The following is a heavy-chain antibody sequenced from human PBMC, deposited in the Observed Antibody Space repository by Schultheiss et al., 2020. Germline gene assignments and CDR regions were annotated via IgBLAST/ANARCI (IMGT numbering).Heavy chain of an antibody. V-gene: IGHV4-34*01. J-gene: IGHJ5*02. CDR1: GDSISSYY. CDR2: INHSGST. CDR3: ARGDSSSWHPSNWFDP. D-gene: IGHD6-13*01. Sequence: SETLSLTCTVSGDSISSYYWSWIRQPPGKGLEWIGEINHSGSTNYNPSLKSRVTISVDTSKNQFSLKLSSVTAADTAVYYCARGDSSSWHPSNWFDPWGQGTLVTVYS.